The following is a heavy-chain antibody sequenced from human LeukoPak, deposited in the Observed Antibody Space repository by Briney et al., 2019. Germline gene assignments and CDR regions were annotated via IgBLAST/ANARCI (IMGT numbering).Heavy chain of an antibody. D-gene: IGHD3-22*01. CDR1: GYTFTSYG. CDR2: ISAYNGNT. V-gene: IGHV1-18*01. CDR3: ARDLGGYYYDSSGNNGDY. J-gene: IGHJ4*02. Sequence: GASVKVSCKASGYTFTSYGISWVRQAPGQGLEWMGWISAYNGNTNYAQKLQGRVTMTTDTSTSTAYMELRSLRSDDTAVYYCARDLGGYYYDSSGNNGDYWGQGTLVTVSS.